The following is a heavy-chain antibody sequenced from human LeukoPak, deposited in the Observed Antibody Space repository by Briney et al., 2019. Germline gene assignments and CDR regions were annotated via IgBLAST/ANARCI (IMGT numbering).Heavy chain of an antibody. J-gene: IGHJ5*02. Sequence: PGGSLRLSCAASGFTFSGYWMNWVRQAPGKGLEWVANIKLDGSETHYADSVEGRFTISRDNSKNTLYLQMNSLRAEDTAVYYCAKARGGYNWNDFDPWGQGTLVTVSS. V-gene: IGHV3-7*03. CDR2: IKLDGSET. CDR3: AKARGGYNWNDFDP. D-gene: IGHD1-20*01. CDR1: GFTFSGYW.